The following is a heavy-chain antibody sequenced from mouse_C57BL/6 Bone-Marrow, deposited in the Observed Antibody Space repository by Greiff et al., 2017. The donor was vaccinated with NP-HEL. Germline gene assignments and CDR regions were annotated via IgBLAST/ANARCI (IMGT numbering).Heavy chain of an antibody. V-gene: IGHV1-7*01. Sequence: QVQLQQSGAELAKPGASVKLSCKASGYTFTSYWMHWVKQRPGQGLEWIGYINPSSGYTKYNQKFKDKATLTADKSSSTAYMQLSSLTYEDSAVYYCARRRGYYYGSSRYWYFDVWSTGTTVTVSS. CDR2: INPSSGYT. J-gene: IGHJ1*03. CDR1: GYTFTSYW. D-gene: IGHD1-1*01. CDR3: ARRRGYYYGSSRYWYFDV.